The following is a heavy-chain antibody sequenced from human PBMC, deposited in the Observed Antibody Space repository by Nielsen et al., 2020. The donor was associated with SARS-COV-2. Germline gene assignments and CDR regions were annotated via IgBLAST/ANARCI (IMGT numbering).Heavy chain of an antibody. CDR3: ARRVVRGVFHYYGMDV. CDR2: IYYSGST. Sequence: SETLSLTCTVSGGSISSSSYYWGWIRQPPGKGLEWIGSIYYSGSTYYNPSLKSRVTISVDTSKNQFSLKLSSVTAADTAVYYCARRVVRGVFHYYGMDVWGQGTTVTVSS. D-gene: IGHD3-10*01. CDR1: GGSISSSSYY. J-gene: IGHJ6*02. V-gene: IGHV4-39*01.